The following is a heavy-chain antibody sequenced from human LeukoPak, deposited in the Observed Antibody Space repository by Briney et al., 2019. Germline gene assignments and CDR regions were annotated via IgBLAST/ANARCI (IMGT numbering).Heavy chain of an antibody. D-gene: IGHD2-2*01. CDR3: AKLGDCSSTSCYFYFLY. CDR2: ISGSGGST. CDR1: GFTFGSYA. Sequence: GGSLRLSCAASGFTFGSYAMSWVRQAPGKGLEWVSAISGSGGSTYYADSVKGRFTISRDNSKNTLYLQMNSLRAEDTAVYYCAKLGDCSSTSCYFYFLYWGQGTLVTVSS. J-gene: IGHJ4*02. V-gene: IGHV3-23*01.